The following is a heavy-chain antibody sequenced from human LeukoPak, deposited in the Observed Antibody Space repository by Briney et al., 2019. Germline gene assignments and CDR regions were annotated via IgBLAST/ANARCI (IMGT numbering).Heavy chain of an antibody. CDR3: ARVEAGITGTTLNY. J-gene: IGHJ4*02. V-gene: IGHV1-18*01. Sequence: ASVKVSCKASGYTFTSYGISWVRQAPGQGLEWMGWISAYNGNTNYAQKLQGRVTMTTDTSTSTAYMELRSLRSDDTAVYYCARVEAGITGTTLNYWGQGTLVTVSS. CDR1: GYTFTSYG. D-gene: IGHD1-7*01. CDR2: ISAYNGNT.